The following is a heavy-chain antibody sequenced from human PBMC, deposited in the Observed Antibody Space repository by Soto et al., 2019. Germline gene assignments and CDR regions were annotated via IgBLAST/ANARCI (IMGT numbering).Heavy chain of an antibody. V-gene: IGHV4-39*02. Sequence: SETLSLTCTVSGGSISGSPYHWGWIRQPPGKGLEWIGSIGDDGRVYYNPSLTGRATLFVDTSKNRFSLNLNSVTAADTAVYYCAIPPPIEVAGPDYWGQGILVTVS. CDR2: IGDDGRV. CDR1: GGSISGSPYH. D-gene: IGHD6-19*01. CDR3: AIPPPIEVAGPDY. J-gene: IGHJ4*02.